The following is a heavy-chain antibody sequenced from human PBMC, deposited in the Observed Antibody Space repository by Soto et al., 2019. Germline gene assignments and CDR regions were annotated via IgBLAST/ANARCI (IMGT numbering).Heavy chain of an antibody. CDR1: GYTLTNYA. CDR2: INTYNGNS. CDR3: ARDCTGGSCFCIF. D-gene: IGHD2-15*01. J-gene: IGHJ4*02. V-gene: IGHV1-18*01. Sequence: ASVKVSCKASGYTLTNYAISWVRQAPGQGPEWMGWINTYNGNSNYAQKFQGRVTMTTDTSTNTAYMELRSLSSDDTAVYYCARDCTGGSCFCIFWGQGTLVTVSS.